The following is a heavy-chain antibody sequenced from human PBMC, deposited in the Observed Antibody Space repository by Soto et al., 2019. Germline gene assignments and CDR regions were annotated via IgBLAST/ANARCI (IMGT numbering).Heavy chain of an antibody. CDR3: ARDLYGSGSYPGDY. V-gene: IGHV1-69*01. CDR1: GGTFSSYA. CDR2: IIPIFGTA. Sequence: QVQLVQSGAEVKKPVSSVKVSCKASGGTFSSYAISWVRQAPGQGLEWMGGIIPIFGTANYAQKFQGRVTITADESTSTAYMELSSLRSEDTAVYYCARDLYGSGSYPGDYWGQGTLVTVSS. J-gene: IGHJ4*02. D-gene: IGHD3-10*01.